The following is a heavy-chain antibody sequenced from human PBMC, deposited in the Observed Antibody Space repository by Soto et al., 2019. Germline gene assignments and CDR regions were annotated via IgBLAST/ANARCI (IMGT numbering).Heavy chain of an antibody. CDR1: GGSISSYY. CDR3: ARASLDSGSYPFFFDY. CDR2: IYYSGST. Sequence: SETLSLTXTVSGGSISSYYWSWIRQPPGKGLEWIGYIYYSGSTNYNPSLKSRVTISVDTSKNQFSLKLSSVTAADTAVYYCARASLDSGSYPFFFDYWGQGTLVTVSS. V-gene: IGHV4-59*01. J-gene: IGHJ4*02. D-gene: IGHD1-26*01.